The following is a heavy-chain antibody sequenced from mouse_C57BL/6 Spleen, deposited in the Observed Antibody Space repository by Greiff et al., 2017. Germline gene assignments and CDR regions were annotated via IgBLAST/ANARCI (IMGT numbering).Heavy chain of an antibody. J-gene: IGHJ2*01. CDR1: GYAFSSSW. Sequence: QVQLQQSGPELVKPGASVKISCKASGYAFSSSWMNWVKQRPGKGLEWIGRIYPGDGDTNYNGKFKGKATLTADKSSSTAYMQLSSLASEDSAVYFCARGLLPYWGQGTTLTVSS. CDR2: IYPGDGDT. CDR3: ARGLLPY. V-gene: IGHV1-82*01. D-gene: IGHD3-1*01.